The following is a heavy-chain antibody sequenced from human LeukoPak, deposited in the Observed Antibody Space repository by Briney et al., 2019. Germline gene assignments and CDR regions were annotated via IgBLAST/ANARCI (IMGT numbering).Heavy chain of an antibody. D-gene: IGHD5-12*01. CDR1: GGSISSSSYY. CDR2: IYYSGST. Sequence: SETLSLTCTVSGGSISSSSYYWGWIRQPPGKGLEWIGSIYYSGSTYHNPSLKSRVTISVDTSKNQFSLKLSSVTAADTAVYYCARALYYDAMRYWGQGTLVTVSS. V-gene: IGHV4-39*07. J-gene: IGHJ4*02. CDR3: ARALYYDAMRY.